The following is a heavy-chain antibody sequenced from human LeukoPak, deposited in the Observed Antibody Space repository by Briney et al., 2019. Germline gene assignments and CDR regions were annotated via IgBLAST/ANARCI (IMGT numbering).Heavy chain of an antibody. CDR2: ISSNGGST. J-gene: IGHJ3*02. D-gene: IGHD1-1*01. CDR3: ARDSTGNDAFDI. CDR1: GFTFSNYA. Sequence: GGSLRLSCSASGFTFSNYAMYWVRQAPGKGLEYISAISSNGGSTYYADSVKGRFTISRDNSKNTLYLQMSSLRSEDTAVYYCARDSTGNDAFDIWGQGTMVTVSS. V-gene: IGHV3-64*04.